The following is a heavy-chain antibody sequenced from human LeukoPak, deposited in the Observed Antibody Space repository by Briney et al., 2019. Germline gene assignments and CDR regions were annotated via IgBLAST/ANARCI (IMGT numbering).Heavy chain of an antibody. D-gene: IGHD5-24*01. CDR3: ARTIEMATISYFDY. J-gene: IGHJ4*02. V-gene: IGHV3-48*03. CDR2: ISSSDGTI. Sequence: GGSLRLSCAASGLTFSSYEMNWVRQAPGKGLEWVSYISSSDGTIYYADSVKGRFTISRDNAKNSLYLQMNSLRAGDTAVYYCARTIEMATISYFDYWGQGTLVTVSS. CDR1: GLTFSSYE.